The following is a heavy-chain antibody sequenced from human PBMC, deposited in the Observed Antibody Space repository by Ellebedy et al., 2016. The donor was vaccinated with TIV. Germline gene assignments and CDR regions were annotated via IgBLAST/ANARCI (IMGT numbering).Heavy chain of an antibody. J-gene: IGHJ4*02. V-gene: IGHV3-11*06. D-gene: IGHD2-21*02. Sequence: GGSLRLXCEASGFAFGDHFMTWIRQSPGKGLEWVSDLSEVSSWIRYADSVKGRFTISRDNAENTLSLQLNSLRVEDTAVYYCARLSGDRSPWYLDFWGQGTLVTVSS. CDR2: LSEVSSWI. CDR3: ARLSGDRSPWYLDF. CDR1: GFAFGDHF.